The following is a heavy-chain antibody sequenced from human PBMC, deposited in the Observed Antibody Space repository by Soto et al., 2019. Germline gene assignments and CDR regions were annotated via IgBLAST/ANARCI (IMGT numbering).Heavy chain of an antibody. CDR1: GFTFSSYG. CDR3: AKDRLYSSSNIGDY. Sequence: QVQLVESGGGVVQPGRSLRLSCAASGFTFSSYGMHWVRQAPGKGLEWVAVISYDGSNKYYADSVKGRFTISRDNSKNTMHLQMNSLSAEDTAVYYCAKDRLYSSSNIGDYWGQGTLVTVSS. V-gene: IGHV3-30*18. J-gene: IGHJ4*02. D-gene: IGHD6-6*01. CDR2: ISYDGSNK.